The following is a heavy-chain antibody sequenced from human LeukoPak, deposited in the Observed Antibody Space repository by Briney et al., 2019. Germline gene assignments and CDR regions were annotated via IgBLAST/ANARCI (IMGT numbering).Heavy chain of an antibody. CDR1: GYTFTGYY. CDR3: ARNNPNGDYLNRAGD. D-gene: IGHD4-17*01. Sequence: GASVKVSCKASGYTFTGYYMHWVRQAPGQGLEWMGIINPSGGSTSYAQKFQGRVTMTRDTSTSTVYMELSSLRSEDTAVYYCARNNPNGDYLNRAGDWGQGTLVTVSS. CDR2: INPSGGST. V-gene: IGHV1-46*01. J-gene: IGHJ4*02.